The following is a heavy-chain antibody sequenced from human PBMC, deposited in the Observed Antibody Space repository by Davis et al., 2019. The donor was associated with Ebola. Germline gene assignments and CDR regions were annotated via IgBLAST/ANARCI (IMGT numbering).Heavy chain of an antibody. J-gene: IGHJ4*02. CDR1: GGSISSSSYY. CDR3: ARGALIAAAGTGKDFDY. D-gene: IGHD6-13*01. Sequence: MPGGSLRLSCTVSGGSISSSSYYWGWIRQPPGKGLEWIGSIYYSGSTYYNPSLKSRVTISVDTSKNQFSLKLSSVTAADTAVYYCARGALIAAAGTGKDFDYWGQGTLVTVSS. V-gene: IGHV4-39*01. CDR2: IYYSGST.